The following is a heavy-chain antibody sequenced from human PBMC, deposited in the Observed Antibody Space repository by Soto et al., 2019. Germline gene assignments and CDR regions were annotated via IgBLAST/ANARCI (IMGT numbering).Heavy chain of an antibody. V-gene: IGHV1-3*01. J-gene: IGHJ4*02. CDR1: GYTVPNYA. Sequence: ASVKVSCKASGYTVPNYAIHWVRQAPGQRLEWMGWINAGNGNTKYSQKFQGRVTITRDTSASTAYMELSSLRSEDTAVYYCARGTGYYPPFDYWGQGTLVTVSS. CDR3: ARGTGYYPPFDY. D-gene: IGHD3-9*01. CDR2: INAGNGNT.